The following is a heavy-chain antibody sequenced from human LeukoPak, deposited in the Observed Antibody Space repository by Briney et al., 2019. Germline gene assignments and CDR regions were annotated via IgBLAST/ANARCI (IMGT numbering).Heavy chain of an antibody. Sequence: SETLSLTCDVSGGSISGTNWWSWVRQPPGQGLEWIGEISLRGLTNYNPSLRSRLTMSLDESKNQVSLNLTSVTAAATAVYYCSRESGPFSPFGFWGQGTLVSVHS. V-gene: IGHV4-4*02. CDR3: SRESGPFSPFGF. J-gene: IGHJ4*02. CDR2: ISLRGLT. CDR1: GGSISGTNW. D-gene: IGHD1-26*01.